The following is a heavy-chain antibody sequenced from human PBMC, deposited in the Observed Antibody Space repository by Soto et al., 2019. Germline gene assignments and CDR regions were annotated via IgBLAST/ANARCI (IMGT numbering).Heavy chain of an antibody. CDR3: VKGNQLLRYYFEF. V-gene: IGHV3-64D*06. CDR1: GFTFSNYA. CDR2: ITSDGDTT. J-gene: IGHJ4*01. D-gene: IGHD2-15*01. Sequence: GGSLRLSCSVSGFTFSNYAMHWVRQAPGKGLEYVSGITSDGDTTWHADSVKDRFTISRDNSKNTLFLQMSSLRVEDTAIYFCVKGNQLLRYYFEFWGPGTLVTVSS.